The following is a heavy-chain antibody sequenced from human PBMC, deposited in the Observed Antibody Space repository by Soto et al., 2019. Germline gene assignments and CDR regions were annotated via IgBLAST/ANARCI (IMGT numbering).Heavy chain of an antibody. CDR2: INPSGGST. CDR3: ARDLGKGYDFWSGYPHYGMDV. V-gene: IGHV1-46*01. CDR1: GYTFTSYY. D-gene: IGHD3-3*01. Sequence: GASVKVSCKASGYTFTSYYMHWVRQAPGQGLEWMGIINPSGGSTSYAQKFQGRDTMTRDTSTSTVYMELSSLRSEDTAVYYCARDLGKGYDFWSGYPHYGMDVWGQGTTVTVSS. J-gene: IGHJ6*02.